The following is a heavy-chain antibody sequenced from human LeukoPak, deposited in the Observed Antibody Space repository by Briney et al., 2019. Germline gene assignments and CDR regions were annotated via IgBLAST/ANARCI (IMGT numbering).Heavy chain of an antibody. Sequence: QAGGSLRLSCAASGFTFSDHYMDWVRQAPGKGLEWLGRSRNKANWYTTEYAASVKARFTISRDDSKNSLYLQMNSLKTEDTAVYYCSRSSVSSDDYWGQGTLVTVSS. D-gene: IGHD6-6*01. CDR3: SRSSVSSDDY. J-gene: IGHJ4*02. V-gene: IGHV3-72*01. CDR1: GFTFSDHY. CDR2: SRNKANWYTT.